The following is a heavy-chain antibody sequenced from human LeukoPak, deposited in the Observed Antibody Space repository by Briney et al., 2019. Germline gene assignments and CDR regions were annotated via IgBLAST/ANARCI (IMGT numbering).Heavy chain of an antibody. J-gene: IGHJ4*02. D-gene: IGHD1-26*01. V-gene: IGHV3-7*03. Sequence: QPGGSLRLSCAASGFTFSSYWMSWVRQAPGKGLEWVANIKQDGSEKYYVDSVKGRFTISRDNSKNTLYLQMNSLRAEDTAVYYCARDTMGGSYYFDYWGQGTLVTVSS. CDR3: ARDTMGGSYYFDY. CDR2: IKQDGSEK. CDR1: GFTFSSYW.